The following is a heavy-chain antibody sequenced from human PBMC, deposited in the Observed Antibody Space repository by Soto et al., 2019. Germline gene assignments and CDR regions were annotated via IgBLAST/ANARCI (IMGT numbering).Heavy chain of an antibody. Sequence: GGSLRLSCASSAFTFSSYAMSWVRQAPGKGLEWVSAVSGSGDSTYYADSVKGRFTISRDNSKNTLYLQMNSLRAEDTAVYYCAKGRASDCPGCTQDYWGQGTLVTVSS. CDR1: AFTFSSYA. CDR2: VSGSGDST. CDR3: AKGRASDCPGCTQDY. J-gene: IGHJ4*02. V-gene: IGHV3-23*01. D-gene: IGHD2-21*02.